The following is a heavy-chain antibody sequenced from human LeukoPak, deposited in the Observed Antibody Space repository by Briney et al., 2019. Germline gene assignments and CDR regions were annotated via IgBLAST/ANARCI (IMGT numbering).Heavy chain of an antibody. V-gene: IGHV6-1*01. Sequence: SQTLSLTCAISGDIVPTNRTTGIGIRQSPSRALEGLGRTYHRSKWLNDYETSVNSRLTITPDTSKNQFSLHLNSVTPEDTAVYYCAREGPGMDVWGQGTTVTVSS. CDR3: AREGPGMDV. CDR2: TYHRSKWLN. J-gene: IGHJ6*02. CDR1: GDIVPTNRTT.